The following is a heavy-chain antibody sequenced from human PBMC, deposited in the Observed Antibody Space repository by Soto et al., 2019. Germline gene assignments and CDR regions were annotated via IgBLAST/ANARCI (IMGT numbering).Heavy chain of an antibody. J-gene: IGHJ4*01. V-gene: IGHV1-69*08. CDR2: VIPILGVV. CDR1: GGYYRSYT. CDR3: ARESVGDYPLLDY. Sequence: QVQVVQSGAEVKKPGSSVKVSCKAPGGYYRSYTITGVRQAPGQGLEWMGRVIPILGVVNYAQKFQGKVTFTADKSTSTAYMELSSLRSDDTAVYYCARESVGDYPLLDYWGQGTLVTVSS. D-gene: IGHD4-17*01.